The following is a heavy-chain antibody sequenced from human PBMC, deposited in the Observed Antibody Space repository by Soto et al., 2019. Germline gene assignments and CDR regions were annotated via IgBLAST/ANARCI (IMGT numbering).Heavy chain of an antibody. V-gene: IGHV3-30*18. CDR3: AKENRANPYS. D-gene: IGHD5-12*01. Sequence: GGSLRLSCAASGFTFSSYGMHWVRQAPGKGLEWVAVISYDGSNKYYADSVKGRFTISRDNSKNTLYLQMNSLRAEDTAVYYCAKENRANPYSWGQGTLVTVSS. CDR1: GFTFSSYG. CDR2: ISYDGSNK. J-gene: IGHJ4*02.